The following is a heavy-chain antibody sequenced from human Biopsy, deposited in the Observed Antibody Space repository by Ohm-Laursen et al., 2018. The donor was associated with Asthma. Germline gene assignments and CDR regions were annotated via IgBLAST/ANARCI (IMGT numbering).Heavy chain of an antibody. CDR1: GYSLTDLS. D-gene: IGHD4-17*01. CDR3: ASDFPKDYVRYNFQF. CDR2: HDHEEGGT. J-gene: IGHJ4*02. Sequence: ASVKVSCKLSGYSLTDLSMHWVRQAPGQGLEWMGGHDHEEGGTVNARRFQGRVTMTEDTATDTAYMEPSSLSSDDTAVYYCASDFPKDYVRYNFQFWGQGTLVTVSS. V-gene: IGHV1-24*01.